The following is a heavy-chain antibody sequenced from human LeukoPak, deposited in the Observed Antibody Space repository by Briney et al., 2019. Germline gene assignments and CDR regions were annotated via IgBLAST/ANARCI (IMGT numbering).Heavy chain of an antibody. J-gene: IGHJ6*03. Sequence: SVKVSCKASGGTFSSYAISWVRQAPGQGLEWMGGIIPIFGSANYAQKFQDRVTITADKSTITAYMELDSLRSEDTAVYYCASNSRLWFGESTQHYYYYYMDVWGKGTTVTVSS. V-gene: IGHV1-69*06. CDR1: GGTFSSYA. CDR3: ASNSRLWFGESTQHYYYYYMDV. D-gene: IGHD3-10*01. CDR2: IIPIFGSA.